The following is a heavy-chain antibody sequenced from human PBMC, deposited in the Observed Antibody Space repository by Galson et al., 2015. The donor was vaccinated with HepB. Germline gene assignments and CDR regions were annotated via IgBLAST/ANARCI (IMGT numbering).Heavy chain of an antibody. CDR3: AKSMGLWFGESNDY. CDR2: ISYDGSNK. Sequence: LRLSCAASGFTFSSYGMHWVRQAPGKGLEWVAVISYDGSNKYYADSVKGRFTISRDNSKNTLYLQMNSLRAEDTAVYYCAKSMGLWFGESNDYWGQGTLVTVSS. CDR1: GFTFSSYG. J-gene: IGHJ4*02. V-gene: IGHV3-30*18. D-gene: IGHD3-10*01.